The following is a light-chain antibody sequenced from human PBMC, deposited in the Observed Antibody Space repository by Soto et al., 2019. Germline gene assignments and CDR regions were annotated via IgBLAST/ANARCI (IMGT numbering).Light chain of an antibody. Sequence: DIQMTQFPSTLSASVGDRVTITCRASQSIRSWLAWYQQKPGKAPNLLIYKASSLPSGVPSRFSGSGYGTEFTLTISSLQPDDIATYYCQQYDSYSTFGGGTKGQIK. CDR2: KAS. V-gene: IGKV1-5*03. CDR1: QSIRSW. J-gene: IGKJ4*01. CDR3: QQYDSYST.